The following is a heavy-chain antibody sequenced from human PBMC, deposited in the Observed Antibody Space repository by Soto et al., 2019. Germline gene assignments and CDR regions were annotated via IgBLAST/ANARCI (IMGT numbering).Heavy chain of an antibody. CDR3: AKKINSGQNAGGFDY. D-gene: IGHD1-26*01. V-gene: IGHV3-23*01. J-gene: IGHJ4*02. CDR1: GFTFSNYV. CDR2: ITDNGNT. Sequence: GGSLRLSCAASGFTFSNYVMTWVRQAPGTRLEWVSSITDNGNTYYADSVKGRFTISRDNSKNTLHLQMNNLRAEDTAVYYCAKKINSGQNAGGFDYWGQRTLVTVSS.